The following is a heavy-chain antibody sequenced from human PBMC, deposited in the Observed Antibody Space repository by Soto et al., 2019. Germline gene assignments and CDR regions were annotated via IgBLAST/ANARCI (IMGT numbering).Heavy chain of an antibody. D-gene: IGHD4-17*01. V-gene: IGHV3-66*01. Sequence: PGGSLRLSCAASGFTVSTNSMTRVRQAPGKGLECVSVIYSGGGTHYADSVKGRFTISRDNSKNTLSLQMNSLRAEDTALYYCASRAVTTMRNAFDIWGQGTMVTVSS. CDR2: IYSGGGT. CDR1: GFTVSTNS. J-gene: IGHJ3*02. CDR3: ASRAVTTMRNAFDI.